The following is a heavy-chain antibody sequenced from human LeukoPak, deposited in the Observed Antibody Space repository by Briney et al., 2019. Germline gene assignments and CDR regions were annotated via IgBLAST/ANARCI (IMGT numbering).Heavy chain of an antibody. J-gene: IGHJ4*02. CDR1: GFTFSDYY. CDR2: ISSSSSYT. V-gene: IGHV3-11*03. CDR3: TTSPLYYYGSGTPYY. D-gene: IGHD3-10*01. Sequence: GGSLRLSCAASGFTFSDYYMSWIRQAPGKGLEWVSYISSSSSYTNYADSVKGRFTISRDNAKNSLYLQMNSLRAEDTAVYYCTTSPLYYYGSGTPYYWGQGTLVTVSS.